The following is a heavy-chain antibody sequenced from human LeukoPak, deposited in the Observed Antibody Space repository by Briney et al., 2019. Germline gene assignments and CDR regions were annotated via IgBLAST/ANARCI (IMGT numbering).Heavy chain of an antibody. Sequence: GGSLRLSCAASGFTFSSYWMTWVRQAPGKGLEWVAVISYDGSNKYYADSVKGRFTISRDNSKNTLYLQMNSLRAEDTAVYYCAKQGGYDYLVFLDYWGQGTLVTVSS. J-gene: IGHJ4*02. V-gene: IGHV3-30*18. CDR3: AKQGGYDYLVFLDY. D-gene: IGHD5-12*01. CDR2: ISYDGSNK. CDR1: GFTFSSYW.